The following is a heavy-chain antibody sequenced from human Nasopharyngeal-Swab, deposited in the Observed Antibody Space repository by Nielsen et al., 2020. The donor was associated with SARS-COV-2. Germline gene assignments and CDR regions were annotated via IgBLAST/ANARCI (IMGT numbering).Heavy chain of an antibody. CDR1: GYTFNNFS. Sequence: SVNVSCKSSGYTFNNFSMHWVRQAPGQGLEWMGMINPGSGGTTYAQKCQGRVTMTGDTSMSTVFMDLSSLRSEDTAVYYCARRGRRSGSSCDMDVWGQGTTVTVSS. D-gene: IGHD2-15*01. CDR2: INPGSGGT. V-gene: IGHV1-46*02. CDR3: ARRGRRSGSSCDMDV. J-gene: IGHJ6*02.